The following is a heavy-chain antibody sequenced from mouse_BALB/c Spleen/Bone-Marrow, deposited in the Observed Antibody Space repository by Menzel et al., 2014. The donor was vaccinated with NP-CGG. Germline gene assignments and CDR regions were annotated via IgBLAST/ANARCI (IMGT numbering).Heavy chain of an antibody. J-gene: IGHJ4*01. CDR2: TWAGGST. V-gene: IGHV2-9*02. D-gene: IGHD2-1*01. CDR1: GFSLNSYG. CDR3: ARGYGNLAMDY. Sequence: VQLQQSGPGLVAPSQSLSITCTVSGFSLNSYGVHWVRQPPGKGLARLGVTWAGGSTNYNSALMSRLSNSKEKYKSQVFLKMNSLQTDDTAMYYCARGYGNLAMDYRGQGSSVTVCS.